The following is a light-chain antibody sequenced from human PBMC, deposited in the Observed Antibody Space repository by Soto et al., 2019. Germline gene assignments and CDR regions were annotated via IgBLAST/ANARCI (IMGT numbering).Light chain of an antibody. V-gene: IGKV1-5*03. J-gene: IGKJ1*01. Sequence: DIQMTQSPSTLSASVGDRVTITCRASQSISIWLAWYQQKPGKAPKVLIYKASTLEGGVPSRFSGSGSGTECTLTISSMQPDDGATYFCQQYAGYPWTFGQGTTVEIK. CDR3: QQYAGYPWT. CDR2: KAS. CDR1: QSISIW.